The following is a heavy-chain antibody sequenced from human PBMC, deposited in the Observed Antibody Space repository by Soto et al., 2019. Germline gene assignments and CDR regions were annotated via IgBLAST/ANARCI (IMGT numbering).Heavy chain of an antibody. V-gene: IGHV3-21*01. Sequence: GGSLRLSCAASGFTFSSYSMNWVRQAPGKGLEWVSSISSSSSYIYYADSVKGRFTISRDNAKNSLYLQMNSLRAEDTAVYYCARSSSIRFAAFDIWGQGTMVTVSS. CDR1: GFTFSSYS. CDR2: ISSSSSYI. J-gene: IGHJ3*02. CDR3: ARSSSIRFAAFDI. D-gene: IGHD3-16*01.